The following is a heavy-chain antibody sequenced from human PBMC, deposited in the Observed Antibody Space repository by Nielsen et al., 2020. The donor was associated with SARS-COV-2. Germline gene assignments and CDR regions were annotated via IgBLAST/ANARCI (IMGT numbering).Heavy chain of an antibody. CDR3: ASTIIAAAGDAFDI. D-gene: IGHD6-13*01. J-gene: IGHJ3*02. CDR1: GYSFTSYW. CDR2: IDPSDSYT. Sequence: GESLKISCKGSGYSFTSYWISWVRQMPGKGLEWMGRIDPSDSYTNYSPSLQGHVTISADKPISTAYLQWSSLKASDTAMYYCASTIIAAAGDAFDIWGQGTMVIVSS. V-gene: IGHV5-10-1*01.